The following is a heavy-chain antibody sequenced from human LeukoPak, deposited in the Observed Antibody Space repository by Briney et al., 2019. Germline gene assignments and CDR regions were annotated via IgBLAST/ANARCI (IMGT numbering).Heavy chain of an antibody. CDR3: ARDPLSNYDFWSGFLDY. V-gene: IGHV3-48*03. CDR2: ISSSGSTI. CDR1: GFTFSSYE. Sequence: PGGSLRLSCAASGFTFSSYEMNWVRQAPGKGLEWVSYISSSGSTIYYADSVKGRFTISRDNAKNSLYLQINSLRAEDTAVYYCARDPLSNYDFWSGFLDYWAREPWSPSPQ. J-gene: IGHJ4*02. D-gene: IGHD3-3*01.